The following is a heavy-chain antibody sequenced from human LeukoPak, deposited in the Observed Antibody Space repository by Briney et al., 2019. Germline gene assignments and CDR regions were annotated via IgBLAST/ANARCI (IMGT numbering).Heavy chain of an antibody. CDR2: INPSGGST. CDR1: GYTFTSYY. V-gene: IGHV1-46*01. J-gene: IGHJ4*02. CDR3: ASGGSRGYSYGIRDY. Sequence: ASVKVSCKASGYTFTSYYMHWVRQAPGQGLEWMGIINPSGGSTSYAQKFQGRVTMTRDTSTSTVYMEPSSLRSEDTAVYYCASGGSRGYSYGIRDYWGQGTLVTVSS. D-gene: IGHD5-18*01.